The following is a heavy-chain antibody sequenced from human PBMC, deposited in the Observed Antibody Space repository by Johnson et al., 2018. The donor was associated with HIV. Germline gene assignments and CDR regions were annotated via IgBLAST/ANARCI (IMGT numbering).Heavy chain of an antibody. J-gene: IGHJ3*02. CDR3: ASGEDYGGNYGAFDI. CDR2: ISYDGSNK. Sequence: QVQLVESGGGVVQPGRSLRLSCAASGFTFSSYAMHWVRQAPGKGLEWVAVISYDGSNKYYADSVKGRFTISRDNSENTLYLQMNSLRAEDTAVYYCASGEDYGGNYGAFDIWGQGTMVTVSS. CDR1: GFTFSSYA. D-gene: IGHD4-23*01. V-gene: IGHV3-30-3*01.